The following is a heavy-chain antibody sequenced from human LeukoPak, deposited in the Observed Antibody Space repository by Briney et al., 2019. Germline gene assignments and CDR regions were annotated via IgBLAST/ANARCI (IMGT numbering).Heavy chain of an antibody. CDR2: ISYDGSNK. J-gene: IGHJ3*02. CDR1: GFTFSSYG. V-gene: IGHV3-30*18. CDR3: AKDMNYDSSGYPRGAFDI. D-gene: IGHD3-22*01. Sequence: GGSLRLSCAASGFTFSSYGMHWVRQAPGKGLEWVAVISYDGSNKYYADSVKGRFTISRDNSKNTLYLQMNSLRAEDTAVYYCAKDMNYDSSGYPRGAFDIWGQGTMVTVSS.